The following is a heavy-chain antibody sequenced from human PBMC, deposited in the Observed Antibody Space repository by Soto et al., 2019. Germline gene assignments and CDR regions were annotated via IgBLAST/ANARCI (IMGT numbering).Heavy chain of an antibody. CDR1: GFTFSHYG. Sequence: QVQLVESGGGVVQPGRSLRLSCAVSGFTFSHYGIHWVRQAPGKGRERLAVISYDGSNKHYADSVKGRFTVSRDNSKNSLYLQMNSLRAEDTADYFCARYSGKYEGPIDYWGQGTLVTVSS. V-gene: IGHV3-30*03. D-gene: IGHD1-26*01. CDR2: ISYDGSNK. CDR3: ARYSGKYEGPIDY. J-gene: IGHJ4*02.